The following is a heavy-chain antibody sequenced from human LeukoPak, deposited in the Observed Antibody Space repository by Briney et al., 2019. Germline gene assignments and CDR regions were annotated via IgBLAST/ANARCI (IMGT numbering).Heavy chain of an antibody. CDR1: GFTLSDRS. CDR2: IDRNSNSI. V-gene: IGHV3-48*01. CDR3: VRGDTSGWDFDS. D-gene: IGHD6-19*01. Sequence: GGSLRLSCADSGFTLSDRSMNWARQIPGKGLEWLSYIDRNSNSIYYADSVKGRFTISRDNAKNSLSLQMNSLRADDTAVYYCVRGDTSGWDFDSWGQGTLVTVSS. J-gene: IGHJ4*02.